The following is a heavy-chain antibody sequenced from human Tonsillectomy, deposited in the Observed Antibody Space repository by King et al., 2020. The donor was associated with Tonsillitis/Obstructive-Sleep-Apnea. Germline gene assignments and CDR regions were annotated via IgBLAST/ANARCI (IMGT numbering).Heavy chain of an antibody. CDR1: GYTFTSYY. Sequence: QLVQSGAEVKKPGASVKVSCKASGYTFTSYYMHWVRQAPGQGLEWMGIINPSGGSTSYAQKFQGRVTMTRDTSTSTVYMELSSLRSEDTAVYYCARDPVLLWFGELSSSYTFDYWGPGTLVTVSS. CDR2: INPSGGST. J-gene: IGHJ4*02. CDR3: ARDPVLLWFGELSSSYTFDY. D-gene: IGHD3-10*01. V-gene: IGHV1-46*01.